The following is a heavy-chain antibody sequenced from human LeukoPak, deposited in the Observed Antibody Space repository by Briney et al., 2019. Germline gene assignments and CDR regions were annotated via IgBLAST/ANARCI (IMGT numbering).Heavy chain of an antibody. V-gene: IGHV4-59*01. CDR3: AGSLGYCSGGSCYPEYYFDY. CDR2: IYYSGST. D-gene: IGHD2-15*01. J-gene: IGHJ4*02. Sequence: SETLSLTCAVYGGSFSGYYWSWIRQPPGKGLEWIGYIYYSGSTNYNPSLKSRVTISVDTSKNQFSLKLSSVTAADTAVYYCAGSLGYCSGGSCYPEYYFDYWGQGTLVTVSS. CDR1: GGSFSGYY.